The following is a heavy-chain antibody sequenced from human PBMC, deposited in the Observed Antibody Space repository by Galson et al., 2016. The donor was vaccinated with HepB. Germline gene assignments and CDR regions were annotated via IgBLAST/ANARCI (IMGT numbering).Heavy chain of an antibody. Sequence: SCAASGFTFSSYAMSWVRQAPGKGLEWVSGISGSGDLKYYADSVKGRFTISRDNPKNTLHLQMKSLSVDDTAVYYCAKIWGKSSGWYGSSYFQYGMDVWGQGTTVSVSS. D-gene: IGHD6-19*01. CDR3: AKIWGKSSGWYGSSYFQYGMDV. CDR2: ISGSGDLK. V-gene: IGHV3-23*01. CDR1: GFTFSSYA. J-gene: IGHJ6*02.